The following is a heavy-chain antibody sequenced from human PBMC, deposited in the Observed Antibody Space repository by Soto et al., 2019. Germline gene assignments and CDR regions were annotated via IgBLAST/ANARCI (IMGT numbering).Heavy chain of an antibody. CDR3: AKVGGGWLNAFDI. CDR1: GFTFSSYG. J-gene: IGHJ3*02. CDR2: ISYDGSNK. V-gene: IGHV3-30*18. D-gene: IGHD3-16*01. Sequence: VPLVESGGGVVQPGRSLRLSCAASGFTFSSYGMHWVRQAPGKGLEWVAVISYDGSNKYYADSVKGRFTISRDNSKNTLYLQMNSLRAEDTAVYYCAKVGGGWLNAFDIWGQGTMVTVSS.